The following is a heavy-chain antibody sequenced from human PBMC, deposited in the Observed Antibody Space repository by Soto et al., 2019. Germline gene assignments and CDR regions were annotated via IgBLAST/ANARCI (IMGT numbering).Heavy chain of an antibody. V-gene: IGHV4-61*01. CDR1: GGSVSSGSYY. CDR3: ARDRDDSTGYYIDY. D-gene: IGHD3-22*01. CDR2: IYYSGST. J-gene: IGHJ4*02. Sequence: KASETLSLTCTVSGGSVSSGSYYWSWIRQPPGKGLEWIGYIYYSGSTNYNPSLKSRVTMSVDTSKNQFSLKLSSVTAADTAVYYCARDRDDSTGYYIDYWGQGTLVTVSS.